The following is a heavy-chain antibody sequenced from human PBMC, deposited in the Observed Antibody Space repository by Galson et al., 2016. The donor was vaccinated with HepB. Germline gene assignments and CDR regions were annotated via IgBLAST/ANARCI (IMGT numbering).Heavy chain of an antibody. CDR3: ARDIVLMVFSADYYYYGMDV. V-gene: IGHV1-18*01. CDR1: GYTFTSYG. J-gene: IGHJ6*02. Sequence: SVKVSCKASGYTFTSYGISWVRLAPGQGLEWMGWISGYNGNTNYARKFQGRVTFTTNTSTSTAYMELRSLRSDDTAVYYCARDIVLMVFSADYYYYGMDVWGQGTTVTVSS. CDR2: ISGYNGNT. D-gene: IGHD2-8*01.